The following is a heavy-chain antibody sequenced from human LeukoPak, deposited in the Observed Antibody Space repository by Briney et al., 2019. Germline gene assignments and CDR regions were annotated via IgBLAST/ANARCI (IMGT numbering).Heavy chain of an antibody. CDR3: ARGRITIFGVVIDRDYYFDY. V-gene: IGHV4-38-2*02. Sequence: KPSETLSLTCTVSGYSISSGYYWGWIRQPPGEGLEWIGSIYHSGSTYYNPSLKSRVTISVDTSKNQFSLKLSSVTAADTAVYYCARGRITIFGVVIDRDYYFDYWGQGTLVTVSS. CDR1: GYSISSGYY. J-gene: IGHJ4*02. D-gene: IGHD3-3*01. CDR2: IYHSGST.